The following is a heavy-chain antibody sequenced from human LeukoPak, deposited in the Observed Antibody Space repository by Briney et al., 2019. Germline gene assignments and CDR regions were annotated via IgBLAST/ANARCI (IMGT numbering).Heavy chain of an antibody. V-gene: IGHV4-59*12. CDR3: ARRALPSYYYEPRGRWFDP. Sequence: PSETLSLTCTVSGGSISNYYWSWIRQPPGKGLEWIAYINYSGSTNYNPSLKSRVTISVDTSKNQFSLKLSSVTAADTAVYYCARRALPSYYYEPRGRWFDPWGQGTLVTVSS. CDR2: INYSGST. D-gene: IGHD3-22*01. J-gene: IGHJ5*02. CDR1: GGSISNYY.